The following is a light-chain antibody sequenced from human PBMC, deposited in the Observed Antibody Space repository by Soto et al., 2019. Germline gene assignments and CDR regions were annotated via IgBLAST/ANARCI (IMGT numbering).Light chain of an antibody. Sequence: DIQMTQSPSSLSASVGDRVTITCRSSQSIIIYLNWYQQKPGRAPKLLIYGTSTLQSGVPSRFSGSGSGTDFTLTISSLQPEDFGIYYCQQSYTAPLTFGGGTKVDIK. J-gene: IGKJ4*01. CDR2: GTS. CDR1: QSIIIY. V-gene: IGKV1-39*01. CDR3: QQSYTAPLT.